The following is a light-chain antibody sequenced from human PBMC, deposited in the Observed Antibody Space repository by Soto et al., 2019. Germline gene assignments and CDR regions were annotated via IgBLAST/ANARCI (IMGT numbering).Light chain of an antibody. J-gene: IGKJ1*01. CDR3: QQYNNYPRT. Sequence: EIVMTQSPATVSVSPGERATLSCRASQSVSSNLAWYQQKPGQAPRLLIYDASTRATGIPARFSGSGSGTEFTLAISSLQPDDFATYYCQQYNNYPRTFGQGTKVDIK. CDR1: QSVSSN. CDR2: DAS. V-gene: IGKV3D-15*01.